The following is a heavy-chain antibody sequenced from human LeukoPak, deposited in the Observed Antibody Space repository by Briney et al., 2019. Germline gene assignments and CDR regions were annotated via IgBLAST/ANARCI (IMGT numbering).Heavy chain of an antibody. J-gene: IGHJ4*02. D-gene: IGHD3-10*01. V-gene: IGHV4-34*08. CDR2: INHSGST. CDR3: ATVAVIRGVTYFDY. CDR1: GGTFRAYY. Sequence: PSETLSLTCAVSGGTFRAYYWSWIRQPPGKGLEWIGEINHSGSTNYNPSLKSRATISVDASKNQFSLKLRSVTAADTAVYYCATVAVIRGVTYFDYWGQGTLVTVSS.